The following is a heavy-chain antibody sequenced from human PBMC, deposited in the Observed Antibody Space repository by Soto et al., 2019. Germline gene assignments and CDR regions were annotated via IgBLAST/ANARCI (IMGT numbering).Heavy chain of an antibody. J-gene: IGHJ5*02. CDR1: GFSLTARGVG. Sequence: QITLKESGPTLVKPTQTLTLTCTFSGFSLTARGVGVGWIRQPPGKALEWLALIYWDDDERYSPSLRSRLTITKDTSRNQVVLTMTNMDPVDTATYYCAHRGYFAEGHPNWFDPWGQGALVTVSS. D-gene: IGHD5-18*01. CDR3: AHRGYFAEGHPNWFDP. CDR2: IYWDDDE. V-gene: IGHV2-5*02.